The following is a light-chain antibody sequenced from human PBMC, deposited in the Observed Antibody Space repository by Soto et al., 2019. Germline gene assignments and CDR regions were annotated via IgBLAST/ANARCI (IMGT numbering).Light chain of an antibody. Sequence: QSALTQPASVSGSPGQSITISCTGTSRDVGIYNLVSWYQLHPGKVPKLIIYEDTKWPSGISSRFSGSESGITAFLTISGLQAEDEADYYCCSYAGSSTYVFGTGTKVTVL. CDR3: CSYAGSSTYV. CDR2: EDT. CDR1: SRDVGIYNL. J-gene: IGLJ1*01. V-gene: IGLV2-23*01.